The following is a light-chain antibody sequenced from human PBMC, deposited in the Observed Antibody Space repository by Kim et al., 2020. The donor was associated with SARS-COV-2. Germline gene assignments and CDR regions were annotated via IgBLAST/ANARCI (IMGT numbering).Light chain of an antibody. CDR3: QAWDSSTVV. Sequence: GVQGQTDSITGAGDKWWDKYARGDQKKPGRSPVLVIKQDRKRPSGNPEGFSGSNSGNTATLTISGNKAMDEADYYCQAWDSSTVVFGGGTQLTVL. CDR1: KWWDKY. V-gene: IGLV3-1*01. J-gene: IGLJ2*01. CDR2: QDR.